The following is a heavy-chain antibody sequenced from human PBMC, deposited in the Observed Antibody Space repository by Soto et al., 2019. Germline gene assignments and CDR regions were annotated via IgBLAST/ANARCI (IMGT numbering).Heavy chain of an antibody. Sequence: QVQLVESGGGVVQPGRSLRLACAASGFTFSSYGMHWVRQAPGKGLEWVAVIGYDGSNKYYADSVKGRCTISRDNSKNTLYLQMNSLRAEDTAVDYCAREYSSSWSDFGYWGQGTLVIVAS. D-gene: IGHD6-13*01. V-gene: IGHV3-33*01. CDR2: IGYDGSNK. J-gene: IGHJ4*02. CDR1: GFTFSSYG. CDR3: AREYSSSWSDFGY.